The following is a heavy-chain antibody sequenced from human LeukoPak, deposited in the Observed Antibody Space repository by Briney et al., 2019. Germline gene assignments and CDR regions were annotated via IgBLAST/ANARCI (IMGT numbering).Heavy chain of an antibody. V-gene: IGHV1-2*02. D-gene: IGHD2-2*01. CDR3: ARLDFVPAAFDY. CDR1: GYTFTGYY. J-gene: IGHJ4*02. CDR2: INPNSGGT. Sequence: ASVKVSCKASGYTFTGYYMHWVRQSPGQGLEWMGWINPNSGGTNYAQKFQGRVTMTRDTSISTAYMELSRLRSDDTAVYYCARLDFVPAAFDYWGQGTLVTVSS.